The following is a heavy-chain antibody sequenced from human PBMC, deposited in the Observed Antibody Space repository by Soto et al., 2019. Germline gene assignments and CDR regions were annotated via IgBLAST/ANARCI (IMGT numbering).Heavy chain of an antibody. J-gene: IGHJ4*02. D-gene: IGHD2-21*02. CDR3: ARGAGGNFYFDY. Sequence: QVQLQESGPGLGKPSQTLSLTCTVSGGSINRGGYYWTWIRQHPGKGLEWTGSVYYSGSTNYNPSLKSRVTISVDTSKNQFSLKLRSVSAADTAVYYCARGAGGNFYFDYWGQGTLVTVSS. CDR2: VYYSGST. V-gene: IGHV4-31*03. CDR1: GGSINRGGYY.